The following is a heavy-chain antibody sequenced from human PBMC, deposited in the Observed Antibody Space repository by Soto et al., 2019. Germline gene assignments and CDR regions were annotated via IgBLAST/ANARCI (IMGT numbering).Heavy chain of an antibody. J-gene: IGHJ4*02. Sequence: EVPLVESGGGLVQPGGSLRLSCAASGFTVSSNYMSWVRQAPGKGLEWVSVIYSGGSTYYADSVKGRFTISRHNSKNTLYLQMNSLRAEDTAVYYCARVYYYDSSGYPPFDYWGQGTLVTVSS. D-gene: IGHD3-22*01. CDR3: ARVYYYDSSGYPPFDY. CDR1: GFTVSSNY. V-gene: IGHV3-53*04. CDR2: IYSGGST.